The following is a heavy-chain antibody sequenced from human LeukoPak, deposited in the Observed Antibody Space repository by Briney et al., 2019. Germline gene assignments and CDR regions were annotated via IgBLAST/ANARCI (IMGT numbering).Heavy chain of an antibody. V-gene: IGHV3-66*01. J-gene: IGHJ4*02. D-gene: IGHD6-25*01. Sequence: GGSLRLSCAASGFTFSSYAMSWVRQAPGKGLEWVSVIYSGGSTYYADSVKGRFTISRDNSKNTLYLQMNSLRAEDTAVYYCARAAAAGWFWGQGTLVTVSS. CDR1: GFTFSSYA. CDR3: ARAAAAGWF. CDR2: IYSGGST.